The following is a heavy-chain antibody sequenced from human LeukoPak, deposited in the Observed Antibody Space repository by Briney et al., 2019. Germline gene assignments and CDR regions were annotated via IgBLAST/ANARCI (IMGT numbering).Heavy chain of an antibody. Sequence: GRSLRLSCAASGFTFSSYAMHWVRQAPGKGLEWVAVISYDGSNKYYADSVKGRFTISRDDSKNTLYLQMNSLRAEDTAVYYCARAGYCSGGSCYLSYFDYWGQGTLVTVSS. CDR1: GFTFSSYA. V-gene: IGHV3-30*04. CDR3: ARAGYCSGGSCYLSYFDY. D-gene: IGHD2-15*01. CDR2: ISYDGSNK. J-gene: IGHJ4*02.